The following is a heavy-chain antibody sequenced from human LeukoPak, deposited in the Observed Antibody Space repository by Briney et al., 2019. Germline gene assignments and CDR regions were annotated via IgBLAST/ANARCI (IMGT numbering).Heavy chain of an antibody. CDR1: GYTFTSYD. D-gene: IGHD3-10*01. V-gene: IGHV1-8*02. CDR2: MNPNSGST. Sequence: ASVKVSCKASGYTFTSYDINWVRQATGQGLEWMGWMNPNSGSTGYAQKFQGRVTMTRNTSISTAYMELSSLRSEDTAVYYCARGRYGSGSYPEFDPWGQGTLVTVSS. J-gene: IGHJ5*02. CDR3: ARGRYGSGSYPEFDP.